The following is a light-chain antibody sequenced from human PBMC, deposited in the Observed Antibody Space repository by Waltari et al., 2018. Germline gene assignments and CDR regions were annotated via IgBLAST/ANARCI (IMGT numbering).Light chain of an antibody. CDR1: QGITN. CDR2: AAS. CDR3: QNYNSAPLS. V-gene: IGKV1-27*01. Sequence: DIQMTQSPSSMSASVGARVTITCRASQGITNVAWYQQKPGKVPKLLIFAASTLQSGVPSRFGGSGSGTDFTLTISSLQPEDVATYYCQNYNSAPLSFGGGTRVEIK. J-gene: IGKJ4*01.